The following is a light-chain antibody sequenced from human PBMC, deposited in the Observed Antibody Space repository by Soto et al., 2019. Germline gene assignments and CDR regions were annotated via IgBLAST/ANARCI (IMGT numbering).Light chain of an antibody. CDR3: QHDGSLPYT. Sequence: EIVLTQSPGTLSLSPGERATLSCRASQSVSSSYLAWYQQKPGQAPRLLIYGASSRATGIPDRFSGSGSGTDFTLTISRLEPEDLAVYYCQHDGSLPYTFGQGTQLEI. V-gene: IGKV3-20*01. CDR1: QSVSSSY. J-gene: IGKJ2*01. CDR2: GAS.